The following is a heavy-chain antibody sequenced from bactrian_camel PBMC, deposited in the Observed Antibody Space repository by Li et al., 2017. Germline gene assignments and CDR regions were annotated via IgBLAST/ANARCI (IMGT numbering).Heavy chain of an antibody. J-gene: IGHJ4*01. Sequence: VQLVESGGGSVQAGGSLRLSCELSGYRCKSAACMGWFRQVEGKERERVATMFTGDGTTYYADSVKGRFTMFRDNAKRAVYLQMNSLEPDDTAMYFCAADTVRFMGWTLCQLGQGGKDVGIWGQGTQVTVS. CDR3: AADTVRFMGWTLCQLGQGGKDVGI. CDR1: GYRCKSAA. D-gene: IGHD3*01. CDR2: MFTGDGTT. V-gene: IGHV3S40*01.